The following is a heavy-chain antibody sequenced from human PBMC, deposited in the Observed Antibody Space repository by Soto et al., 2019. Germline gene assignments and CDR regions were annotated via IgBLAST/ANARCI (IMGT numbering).Heavy chain of an antibody. V-gene: IGHV4-39*01. CDR1: GGSISSSSYY. CDR3: ARRGGEYLDAFDI. Sequence: QLQLQESGPGLVKPSETLSLTCTVSGGSISSSSYYWGWIRQPPGKGLEWIGSIYYSGSTYYNPSLKSRVTISVDTSKNQFSLKLSSVTAADTAVYYCARRGGEYLDAFDIWGQGTMVTVSS. CDR2: IYYSGST. J-gene: IGHJ3*02. D-gene: IGHD3-16*01.